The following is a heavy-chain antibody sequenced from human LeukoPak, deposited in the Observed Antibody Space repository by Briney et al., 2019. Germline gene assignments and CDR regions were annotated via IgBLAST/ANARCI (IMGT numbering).Heavy chain of an antibody. CDR2: INHSGSI. CDR1: GGSFSGYY. V-gene: IGHV4-34*01. J-gene: IGHJ3*02. Sequence: SETLSLTCAVYGGSFSGYYWSWIRQPPGKGLEWIGEINHSGSINYNPSLKSRVTISVDTSKNQFSLKLSSVTAADTAVYYCARYYYGSSSSDAFDIWGQGTMVTVSS. D-gene: IGHD6-6*01. CDR3: ARYYYGSSSSDAFDI.